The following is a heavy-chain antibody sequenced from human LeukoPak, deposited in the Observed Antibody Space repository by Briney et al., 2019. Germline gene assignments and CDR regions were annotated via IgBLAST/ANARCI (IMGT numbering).Heavy chain of an antibody. CDR1: GFTFSGYS. CDR3: ARDLDGYNYALDY. V-gene: IGHV3-21*01. Sequence: PGGSLRLSCAASGFTFSGYSMNWVRQAPGKGLEWVSSISSSSSYIFYADSVKGRFTISRDNAKNSLYLQMHSLRAEDTAVYYCARDLDGYNYALDYWGQGTLVTVSS. CDR2: ISSSSSYI. D-gene: IGHD5-24*01. J-gene: IGHJ4*02.